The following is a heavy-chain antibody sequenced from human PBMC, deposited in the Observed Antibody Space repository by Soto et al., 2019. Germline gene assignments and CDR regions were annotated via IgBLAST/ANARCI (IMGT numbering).Heavy chain of an antibody. Sequence: PGESLTISCAASGFTFSDFAMAWVRQAPGKGLEWVSSASGSGSGTYYADSVKGRFTISRDNSKNTLFLHMTNLRAGDTALYFCAKGRPGVAAAPDYWGQGTLVTVSS. V-gene: IGHV3-23*01. J-gene: IGHJ4*02. CDR3: AKGRPGVAAAPDY. CDR2: ASGSGSGT. D-gene: IGHD2-21*01. CDR1: GFTFSDFA.